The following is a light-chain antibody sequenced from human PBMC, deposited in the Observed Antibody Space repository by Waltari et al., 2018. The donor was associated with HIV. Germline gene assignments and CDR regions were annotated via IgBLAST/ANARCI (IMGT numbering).Light chain of an antibody. V-gene: IGLV2-23*02. CDR1: SSDFGSYNL. J-gene: IGLJ2*01. CDR2: EVS. CDR3: CSYAGTSTVV. Sequence: QSALTQPASVSGSPGQSMTISCTGTSSDFGSYNLVSWYQQHPGKAPKLMIYEVSKRPAGFSNCVSGSKSGNTASLTISGLQAEDEADYYCCSYAGTSTVVFGGGTKLTVL.